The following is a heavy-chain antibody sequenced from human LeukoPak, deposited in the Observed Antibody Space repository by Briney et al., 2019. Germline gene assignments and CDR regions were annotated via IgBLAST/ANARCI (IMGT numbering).Heavy chain of an antibody. Sequence: SGGSLRLSCAASGFTFSSYWMSWVRQAPGKGLEWVASIKQDGSEKYYVDSVKGRFTISRDNAKNSLYLQMNSLRVEDTAVYYCASGKYSTSSLDYWGQGTLVTVSS. J-gene: IGHJ4*02. CDR1: GFTFSSYW. V-gene: IGHV3-7*03. CDR3: ASGKYSTSSLDY. D-gene: IGHD6-6*01. CDR2: IKQDGSEK.